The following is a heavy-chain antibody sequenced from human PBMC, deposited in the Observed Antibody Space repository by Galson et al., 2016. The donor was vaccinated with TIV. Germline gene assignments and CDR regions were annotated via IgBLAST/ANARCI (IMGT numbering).Heavy chain of an antibody. J-gene: IGHJ6*02. CDR2: INPYSADT. V-gene: IGHV1-2*02. CDR1: GYPFSAYY. Sequence: SVKVSCKASGYPFSAYYIHWVRQAPGQGLEWMGWINPYSADTNYAQSFQGRVSMTSDTSINTAYMELSRLRPDDTAIFFCARGFNYGSDFYYGMDVWGQGTTVTVSS. D-gene: IGHD5-18*01. CDR3: ARGFNYGSDFYYGMDV.